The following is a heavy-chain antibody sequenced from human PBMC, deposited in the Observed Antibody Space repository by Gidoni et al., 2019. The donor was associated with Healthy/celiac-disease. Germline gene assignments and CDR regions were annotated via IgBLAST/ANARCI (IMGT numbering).Heavy chain of an antibody. J-gene: IGHJ2*01. CDR2: ISAYKGNT. Sequence: QVQLVQSGAEVKKPGASVKVSCKASGYPFTSYGISWVRQAPGQGLEWMGWISAYKGNTNDAQKLQGRVTMTTDTSTSTAYMELRSLRSDDTAVYYCARIWGMDEGGDYGDYVGWYFDLWGRGTLVTVSS. D-gene: IGHD4-17*01. V-gene: IGHV1-18*01. CDR3: ARIWGMDEGGDYGDYVGWYFDL. CDR1: GYPFTSYG.